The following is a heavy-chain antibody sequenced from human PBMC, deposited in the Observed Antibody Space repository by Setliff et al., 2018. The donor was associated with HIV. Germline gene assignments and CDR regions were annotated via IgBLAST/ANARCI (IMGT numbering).Heavy chain of an antibody. V-gene: IGHV4-4*02. D-gene: IGHD2-8*01. Sequence: PSETLSLTCAVSGGSISSSNWWSWVRQPPGKGLEWIGEIFHSGSTNYNPSLKSRVTISVDTSKNQFSLKLSSVTAADTAVYYCARDCTNGVCYTAVYYGMDVWGQGTTVTVSS. CDR2: IFHSGST. CDR3: ARDCTNGVCYTAVYYGMDV. CDR1: GGSISSSNW. J-gene: IGHJ6*02.